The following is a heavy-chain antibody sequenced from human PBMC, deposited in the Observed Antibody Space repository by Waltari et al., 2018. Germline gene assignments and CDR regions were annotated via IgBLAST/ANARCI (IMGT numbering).Heavy chain of an antibody. D-gene: IGHD2-15*01. CDR3: ARDALYCSGGSCYLNLDY. Sequence: EVQLVESGGGLVQPGGSLRLSCAASGFTFSSYSMNWVRQAPGQGLEWVSYISSSSSTIYYADSVKGRFTISRDNAKNSLYLQMNSLRAEDTAVYYCARDALYCSGGSCYLNLDYWGQGTLATVSS. CDR1: GFTFSSYS. J-gene: IGHJ4*02. CDR2: ISSSSSTI. V-gene: IGHV3-48*01.